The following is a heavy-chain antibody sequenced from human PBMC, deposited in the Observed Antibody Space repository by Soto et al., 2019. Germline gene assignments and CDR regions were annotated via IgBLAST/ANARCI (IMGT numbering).Heavy chain of an antibody. Sequence: GGSLRLSCAASGFTFSSYAMHWVRQAPGKGLEWVSILYSGGNTYYADSVEGRFTISRDGSKNTLYLHMNSLRAEDTAVYYCALRRVAYADFWGQGTRVTVSS. CDR2: LYSGGNT. CDR1: GFTFSSYA. J-gene: IGHJ4*02. CDR3: ALRRVAYADF. D-gene: IGHD2-2*01. V-gene: IGHV3-53*01.